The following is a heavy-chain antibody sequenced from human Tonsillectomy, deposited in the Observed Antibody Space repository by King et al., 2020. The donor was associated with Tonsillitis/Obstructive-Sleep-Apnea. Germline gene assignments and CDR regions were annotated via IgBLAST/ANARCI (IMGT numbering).Heavy chain of an antibody. V-gene: IGHV3-30*04. Sequence: QLVQSGGGVVQPGRSLRLYCAASGFTFSSYAMHWVRQAPGKGLEWVVVISYDGSIKYYADSVKGRFTTSRDNSKNTLYLQMNSLRPEDTALYYCAREGGLSSCGYGDYFDDWGQGTLVTVSS. CDR1: GFTFSSYA. CDR3: AREGGLSSCGYGDYFDD. J-gene: IGHJ4*02. CDR2: ISYDGSIK. D-gene: IGHD6-19*01.